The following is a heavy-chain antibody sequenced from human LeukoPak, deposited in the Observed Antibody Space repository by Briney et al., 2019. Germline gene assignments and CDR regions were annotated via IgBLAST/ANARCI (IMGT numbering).Heavy chain of an antibody. D-gene: IGHD5-18*01. CDR3: ARDRGYSYGYGDY. J-gene: IGHJ4*02. CDR2: ISYDGSNK. Sequence: WGSLRLSCAASGFTFSSYAMHWVRQAPGKGLEWVAVISYDGSNKYYADSVKGRFTISRDNSKNTLYLQMNSLRAEDTAVYYCARDRGYSYGYGDYWGQGTLVTVSS. V-gene: IGHV3-30*04. CDR1: GFTFSSYA.